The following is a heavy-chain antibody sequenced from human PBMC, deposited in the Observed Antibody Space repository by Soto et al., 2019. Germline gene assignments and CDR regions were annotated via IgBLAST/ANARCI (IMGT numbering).Heavy chain of an antibody. CDR1: GGSISSYY. CDR2: IYYSGST. D-gene: IGHD3-3*01. Sequence: SETLSLTCTVSGGSISSYYWSWIRQPPGKGLEWIGYIYYSGSTNYNPSLKSRVTISVDTSKNQFSLKLSSVTAADTAVYYCARGSSCITIFGVARFDPWGPGTLVTVSS. CDR3: ARGSSCITIFGVARFDP. V-gene: IGHV4-59*01. J-gene: IGHJ5*02.